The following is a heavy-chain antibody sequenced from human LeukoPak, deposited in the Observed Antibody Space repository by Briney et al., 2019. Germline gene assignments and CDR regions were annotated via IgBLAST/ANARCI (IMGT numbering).Heavy chain of an antibody. CDR3: ARVMVRGVIIDDYGMDV. D-gene: IGHD3-10*01. V-gene: IGHV4-39*07. Sequence: SETLSLTCTVSGGSISSTNYYWGWIRQPPGKGLEWIGTIYYTGSTSYNPSLRSRVTISVDTSKNQFSLKLSSVTAADTAVYYCARVMVRGVIIDDYGMDVWGQGTTVTVSS. CDR1: GGSISSTNYY. J-gene: IGHJ6*02. CDR2: IYYTGST.